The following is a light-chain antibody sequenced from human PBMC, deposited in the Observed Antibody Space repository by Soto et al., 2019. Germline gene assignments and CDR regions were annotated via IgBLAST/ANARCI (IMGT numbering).Light chain of an antibody. Sequence: QPASVSGSPGQSITISCTGTSSDVGSYNLVSWYQQHPGKAPKLMIYEGSKRPSGVANRFSGSKSGNTASLTISGLQAEDEADYYCCSYAGSSTYVFGTGTKLTVL. V-gene: IGLV2-23*01. CDR3: CSYAGSSTYV. CDR1: SSDVGSYNL. J-gene: IGLJ1*01. CDR2: EGS.